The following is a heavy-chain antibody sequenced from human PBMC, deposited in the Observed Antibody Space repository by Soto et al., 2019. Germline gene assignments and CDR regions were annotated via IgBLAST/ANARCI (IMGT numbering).Heavy chain of an antibody. CDR2: ISKDGNDQ. V-gene: IGHV3-30*18. Sequence: QVQLVESGGGVVQPGTSLRLSCAASGFTFSTYAMNWVSQAPGKGLEWVAMISKDGNDQYYADSVKGRFTVSRDNSKNTVSLLMHSLRPEDTAFYYCAKDRWEFTRYFDSWGQGTLVTVSS. J-gene: IGHJ4*02. CDR1: GFTFSTYA. D-gene: IGHD1-26*01. CDR3: AKDRWEFTRYFDS.